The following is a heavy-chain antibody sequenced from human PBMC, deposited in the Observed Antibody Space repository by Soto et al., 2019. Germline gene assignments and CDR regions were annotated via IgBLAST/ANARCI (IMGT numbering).Heavy chain of an antibody. V-gene: IGHV1-69*06. CDR2: IIPLFGTA. CDR3: ASKAACGGDCYAFDS. CDR1: GGIFSSNT. J-gene: IGHJ4*02. Sequence: QVYLVQSGAEVKKPGSSVKISCKASGGIFSSNTINWVRQAAGQGLEWMGGIIPLFGTANYAEKFQGRVTITADKSTKTEYMELTRLRSEDTAVYYCASKAACGGDCYAFDSGGQGTLVTVSS. D-gene: IGHD2-21*02.